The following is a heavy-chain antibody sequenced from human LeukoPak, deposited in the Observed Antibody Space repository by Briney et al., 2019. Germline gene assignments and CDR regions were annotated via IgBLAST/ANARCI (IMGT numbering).Heavy chain of an antibody. Sequence: GGSLRLSCAASGFTFDDYGMSWVRQAPGKGLEWVSGINWKGGRTGYADSMKGRFTISRDNAKKSLYVQMNSLRAEDTALYYCAREDYGSGSYYNVGHWGQGTLVTVSS. CDR3: AREDYGSGSYYNVGH. CDR2: INWKGGRT. V-gene: IGHV3-20*04. J-gene: IGHJ4*02. D-gene: IGHD3-10*01. CDR1: GFTFDDYG.